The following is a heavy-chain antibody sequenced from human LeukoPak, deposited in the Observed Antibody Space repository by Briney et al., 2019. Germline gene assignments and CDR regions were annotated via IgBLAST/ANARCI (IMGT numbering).Heavy chain of an antibody. Sequence: SETLSLTCTVSGGSISSYYWSWIRQPAGKGLEWIGRIYTSGSTNYNPSLKSRVTMSLDTSKNQFSLKLSSVPAADTAVYYCARDRYYYGSGDHMDVWGKGTTVTISS. CDR2: IYTSGST. J-gene: IGHJ6*03. CDR3: ARDRYYYGSGDHMDV. V-gene: IGHV4-4*07. CDR1: GGSISSYY. D-gene: IGHD3-10*01.